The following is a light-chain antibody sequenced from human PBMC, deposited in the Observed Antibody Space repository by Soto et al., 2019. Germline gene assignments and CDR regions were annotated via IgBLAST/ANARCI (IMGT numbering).Light chain of an antibody. Sequence: DIQMTQSPSTLSASVGDRVTITCRASQSISTWLAWYQQKPGTAPKLLIYKASTLESGVPSRFSGSRSGTEFTLTVSSLQPDDFATYYCQQYNDSFPYTFGQGTEVEIK. CDR1: QSISTW. V-gene: IGKV1-5*03. J-gene: IGKJ2*01. CDR2: KAS. CDR3: QQYNDSFPYT.